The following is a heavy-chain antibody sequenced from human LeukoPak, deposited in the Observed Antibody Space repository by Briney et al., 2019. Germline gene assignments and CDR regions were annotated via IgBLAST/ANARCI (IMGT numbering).Heavy chain of an antibody. Sequence: PGGSLRLSCGASGFTLSDAWLSWVRQAPAKGLEWVGRIKRETEAGTTYYAAPVKGRFTISSDDSKNPLYLQMNSLTTEDTAVYYCTTDRYLYDILNGLPGFDYWGQGTLVTVSS. D-gene: IGHD3-9*01. CDR1: GFTLSDAW. CDR3: TTDRYLYDILNGLPGFDY. V-gene: IGHV3-15*01. J-gene: IGHJ4*02. CDR2: IKRETEAGTT.